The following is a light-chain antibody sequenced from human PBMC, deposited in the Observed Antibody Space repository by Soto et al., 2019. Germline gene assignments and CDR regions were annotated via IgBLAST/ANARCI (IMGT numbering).Light chain of an antibody. CDR1: QSVLYSSNNKNY. CDR2: WAS. V-gene: IGKV4-1*01. CDR3: QQYSSTPLYT. J-gene: IGKJ2*01. Sequence: DIVMTQSPDSLAVSLGERATINCKSSQSVLYSSNNKNYLAWYQQKPGQPPKLLIYWASTRESGVPDRFSGSGSGTDFPLNISSLQAEDVAVYYCQQYSSTPLYTFGQGTKLEIK.